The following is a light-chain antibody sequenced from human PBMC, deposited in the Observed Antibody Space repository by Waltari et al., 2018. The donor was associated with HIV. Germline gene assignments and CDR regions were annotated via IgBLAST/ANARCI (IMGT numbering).Light chain of an antibody. J-gene: IGLJ2*01. Sequence: QSELTQPPSASGTPGQRVTISCSGSRSNIGSYTVNWYQQLPGMAPKLLIYANHQRPSGVPDRFSGSQSDTSASLAIGGLQSEDEADYYCATWDASLSGPVFGGGTKLTVL. V-gene: IGLV1-44*01. CDR3: ATWDASLSGPV. CDR2: ANH. CDR1: RSNIGSYT.